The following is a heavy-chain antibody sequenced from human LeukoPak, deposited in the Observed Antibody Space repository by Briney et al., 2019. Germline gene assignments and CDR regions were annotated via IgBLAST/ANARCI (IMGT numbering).Heavy chain of an antibody. Sequence: GESLKISFKGSGYSFTSYWISWVRQMPGKGLEWMGRIDPSDSYTNYSPSFQGHVTISADKSISTAYLQWSSLKASDTAMYYCATLLIAAAGANYYYNGMDVWGQGTTVTVSS. CDR3: ATLLIAAAGANYYYNGMDV. CDR2: IDPSDSYT. D-gene: IGHD6-13*01. V-gene: IGHV5-10-1*01. CDR1: GYSFTSYW. J-gene: IGHJ6*02.